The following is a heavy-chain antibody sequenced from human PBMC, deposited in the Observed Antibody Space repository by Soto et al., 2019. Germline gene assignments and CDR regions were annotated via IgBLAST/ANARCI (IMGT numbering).Heavy chain of an antibody. D-gene: IGHD5-18*01. CDR1: GFTFSSYG. CDR3: AREVWGYSASYGMDV. J-gene: IGHJ6*02. Sequence: QVQLVESGGGVVQPGRSLRLSCAASGFTFSSYGMHWVRQAPGKGLEWVAVIWYDGSNKYYADSVKGRITISRDNSKNTLYLQMNSLRAEDTAVYCCAREVWGYSASYGMDVLGQGTTVTVSS. V-gene: IGHV3-33*01. CDR2: IWYDGSNK.